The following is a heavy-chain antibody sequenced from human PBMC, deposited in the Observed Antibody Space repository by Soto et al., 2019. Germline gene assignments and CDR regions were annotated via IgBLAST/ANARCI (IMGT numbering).Heavy chain of an antibody. Sequence: SETLSLTCAVSGGSISSGGYYWSWIRQPPGKGLEWIGYIYYSGSTNYNPSLKSRVTISVDTSKNQFSLKLSSVTAADTAVYYCASSYYYDSSGYYSYYYYGMDVWGQGTTVTVSS. D-gene: IGHD3-22*01. CDR2: IYYSGST. CDR3: ASSYYYDSSGYYSYYYYGMDV. J-gene: IGHJ6*02. CDR1: GGSISSGGYY. V-gene: IGHV4-61*08.